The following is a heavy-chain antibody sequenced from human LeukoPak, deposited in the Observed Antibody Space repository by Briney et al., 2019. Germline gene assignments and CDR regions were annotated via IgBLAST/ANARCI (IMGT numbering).Heavy chain of an antibody. Sequence: ASETLSLTCTVSGGSISSGSYYWSWIRQPAGKGLEWIGRIYTSGSTNYNPSLKSRVTISVDTSKNQFSLKLSSVTAADTAVYYCARTTGLGDDYFDYWGQGTLVTVSS. V-gene: IGHV4-61*02. CDR2: IYTSGST. J-gene: IGHJ4*02. CDR3: ARTTGLGDDYFDY. CDR1: GGSISSGSYY. D-gene: IGHD4-17*01.